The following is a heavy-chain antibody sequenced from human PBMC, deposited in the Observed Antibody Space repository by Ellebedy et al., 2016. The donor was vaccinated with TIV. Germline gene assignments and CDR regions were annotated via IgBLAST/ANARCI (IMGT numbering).Heavy chain of an antibody. CDR3: ARDLGSSGGDY. V-gene: IGHV1-46*01. D-gene: IGHD6-19*01. J-gene: IGHJ4*02. CDR2: INPSGGST. Sequence: AASVKVSCKASGYTFTSYYMHWVRQAPGQGLEWMGIINPSGGSTSYAQKLQGRVTMTTDTSTSTAYMELRSLRSDDTAVYYCARDLGSSGGDYWGQGTLVTVSS. CDR1: GYTFTSYY.